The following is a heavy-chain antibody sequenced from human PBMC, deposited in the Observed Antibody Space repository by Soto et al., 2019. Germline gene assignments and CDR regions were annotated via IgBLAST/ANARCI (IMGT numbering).Heavy chain of an antibody. V-gene: IGHV3-72*01. D-gene: IGHD3-22*01. CDR3: ARARSGYPIDL. Sequence: GGSLRLSCAASGFTFSDHYMDWVRQAPGKGLEWVSRIKNKDRAYTREYAASVEGRFTISRDDSKNSVYLQMNSLKTEDTAMYYCARARSGYPIDLWGQGTLVTVYS. CDR2: IKNKDRAYTR. J-gene: IGHJ5*02. CDR1: GFTFSDHY.